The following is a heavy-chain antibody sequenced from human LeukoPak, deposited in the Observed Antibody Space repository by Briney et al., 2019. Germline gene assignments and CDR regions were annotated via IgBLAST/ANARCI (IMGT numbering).Heavy chain of an antibody. J-gene: IGHJ5*02. CDR1: GFTFDDYA. CDR2: ISGDGGST. Sequence: QPGGSLRLSCAASGFTFDDYAMHWVRQAPGKGLEWVSLISGDGGSTYYADSVKGRFTISRDNSKNSLYLQMNSLRTEDTALYYCAKSSGYDILTGPLDLWGQEPLVTVSS. V-gene: IGHV3-43*02. CDR3: AKSSGYDILTGPLDL. D-gene: IGHD3-9*01.